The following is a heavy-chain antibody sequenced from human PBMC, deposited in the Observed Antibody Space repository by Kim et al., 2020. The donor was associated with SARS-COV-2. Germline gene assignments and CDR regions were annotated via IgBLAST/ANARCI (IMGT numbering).Heavy chain of an antibody. V-gene: IGHV4-39*07. CDR3: AREWILWFGVDY. D-gene: IGHD3-10*01. J-gene: IGHJ4*02. CDR1: GGSISSSSYY. Sequence: SETLSLTCTVSGGSISSSSYYWGWIRQPPGKGLEWIGSIYYSGSTYYNPSLKSRVTISVDTSKNQFSLKLSSVTAADTAVYYCAREWILWFGVDYWGQGTLVTVSS. CDR2: IYYSGST.